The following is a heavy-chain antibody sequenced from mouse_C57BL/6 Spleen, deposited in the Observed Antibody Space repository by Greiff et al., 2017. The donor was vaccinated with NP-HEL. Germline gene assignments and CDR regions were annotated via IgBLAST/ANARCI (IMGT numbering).Heavy chain of an antibody. CDR3: ARRGYSYFDY. V-gene: IGHV1-52*01. J-gene: IGHJ2*01. CDR1: GYTFTSYW. CDR2: IDPSDSET. Sequence: QVQLQQPGAELVRPGSSVKLSCKASGYTFTSYWMHWVKQRPIQGLEWIGNIDPSDSETNYNQKFKDKATLTVDKSSSTAYMQLSSLTSEDSAVYYCARRGYSYFDYWGQGTTLTVSS.